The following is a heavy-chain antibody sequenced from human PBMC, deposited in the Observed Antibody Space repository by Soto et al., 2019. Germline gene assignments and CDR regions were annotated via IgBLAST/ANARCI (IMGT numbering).Heavy chain of an antibody. J-gene: IGHJ4*02. CDR1: GFTFSSYW. D-gene: IGHD2-21*01. CDR2: INSDGSST. V-gene: IGHV3-74*01. CDR3: VRMSVAAAAETYADY. Sequence: GGSLRLSCAASGFTFSSYWMHWVRQAPGKGLVWVSRINSDGSSTSYAGSVKGRFTISRDNAKNTLYLQMNSLRAEDTAVYYCVRMSVAAAAETYADYWGQGTLVTVSS.